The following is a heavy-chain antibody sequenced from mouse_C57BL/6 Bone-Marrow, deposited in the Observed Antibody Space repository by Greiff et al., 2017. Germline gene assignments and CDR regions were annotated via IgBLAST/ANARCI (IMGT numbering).Heavy chain of an antibody. CDR1: GYAFTNYL. CDR2: INPGSGGT. Sequence: VQLQQSGAELVRPGTSVKVSCKASGYAFTNYLIEWVKQRPGQGLEWIGVINPGSGGTNYNEKFKGKATLTADKSSSTAYMQLSSLTSEDSAVYFCARLGCRGYFDYWCQGTTLSVSS. D-gene: IGHD3-1*01. CDR3: ARLGCRGYFDY. V-gene: IGHV1-54*01. J-gene: IGHJ2*01.